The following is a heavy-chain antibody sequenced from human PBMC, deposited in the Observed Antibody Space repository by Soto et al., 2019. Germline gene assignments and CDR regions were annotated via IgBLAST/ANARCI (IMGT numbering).Heavy chain of an antibody. CDR3: ARAGGLGAVAVDY. V-gene: IGHV4-30-2*01. D-gene: IGHD6-19*01. CDR2: IYHSGST. CDR1: GGSISSGGYT. J-gene: IGHJ4*02. Sequence: QLQLQESGSGLVKPSQTLSLTCAVSGGSISSGGYTWSWIRQPPGKGLEWIGYIYHSGSTYYNPCLKSQVTISVDRSKNQFSLKLSSVTAADTAVYYCARAGGLGAVAVDYWGQGTLVTVSS.